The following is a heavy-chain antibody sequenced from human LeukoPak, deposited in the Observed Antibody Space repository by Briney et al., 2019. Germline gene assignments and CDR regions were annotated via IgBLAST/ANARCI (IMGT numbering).Heavy chain of an antibody. J-gene: IGHJ4*02. CDR1: GFTFSGSA. CDR3: ARDPDPIVGVSFDY. Sequence: GGSLRLSCAASGFTFSGSAIHWVRQAPGKGLEWVANINQDGSERFYVDSVKGRFTISRDNAKNSLYLQMNSLRAEDTAVYYCARDPDPIVGVSFDYWGQGTLVTVSS. V-gene: IGHV3-7*01. D-gene: IGHD1-26*01. CDR2: INQDGSER.